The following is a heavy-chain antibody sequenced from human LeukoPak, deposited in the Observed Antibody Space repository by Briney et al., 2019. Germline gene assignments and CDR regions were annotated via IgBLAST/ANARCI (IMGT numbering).Heavy chain of an antibody. D-gene: IGHD2-8*01. J-gene: IGHJ6*02. CDR1: GGSFSGYY. CDR3: ARDSMLSSYYYYGMDL. CDR2: INHSGST. V-gene: IGHV4-34*01. Sequence: KPSETLSLTCAVYGGSFSGYYWSWIRQPPGKGLEGIGEINHSGSTNYNPSLKSRVTISVDTSKNQFSLKLSSVTAADTAVYYCARDSMLSSYYYYGMDLWGQGTTVTVSS.